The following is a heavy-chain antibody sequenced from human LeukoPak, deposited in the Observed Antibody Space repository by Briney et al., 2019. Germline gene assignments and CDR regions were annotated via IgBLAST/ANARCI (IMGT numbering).Heavy chain of an antibody. CDR3: ANSGWYIDY. CDR2: IQNDGSDK. CDR1: GINFRSSG. J-gene: IGHJ4*02. Sequence: GGSLRLSCAASGINFRSSGMHWVRQAPGKGLEWVTFIQNDGSDKYYAASVKGRFTISRDNSKNTVYLHMASLRAEDTAVYYCANSGWYIDYWGQGTLVTVSS. V-gene: IGHV3-30*02. D-gene: IGHD6-19*01.